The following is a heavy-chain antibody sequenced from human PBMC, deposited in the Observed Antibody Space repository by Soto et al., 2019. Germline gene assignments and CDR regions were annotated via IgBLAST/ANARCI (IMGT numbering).Heavy chain of an antibody. D-gene: IGHD6-6*01. CDR1: VFTFSSYS. J-gene: IGHJ5*02. CDR2: ISSSSSYI. Sequence: PVGSLRLSCASSVFTFSSYSMNCVRHAPGKGLEWVSSISSSSSYIYYADSVKGRFTISRDNAKNSLYLQMNSLRAEDTAVYYCARDHLAARTEVWFDPWGQGTLVTVSS. V-gene: IGHV3-21*01. CDR3: ARDHLAARTEVWFDP.